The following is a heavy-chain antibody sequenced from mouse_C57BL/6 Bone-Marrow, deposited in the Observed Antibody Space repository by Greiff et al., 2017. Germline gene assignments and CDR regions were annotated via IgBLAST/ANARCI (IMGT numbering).Heavy chain of an antibody. CDR3: ARVGSSPYWYFDV. Sequence: EVQVVESGGGLVKPGGSLKLSCAASGFTFSDYGMHWVRQAPENGLEWVAYISSGSSTIYYADTVKGRFTISRDNAKNNLFLQMTNLRSEDTAMYYCARVGSSPYWYFDVWGTGTTVTVSS. D-gene: IGHD1-1*01. CDR2: ISSGSSTI. J-gene: IGHJ1*03. V-gene: IGHV5-17*01. CDR1: GFTFSDYG.